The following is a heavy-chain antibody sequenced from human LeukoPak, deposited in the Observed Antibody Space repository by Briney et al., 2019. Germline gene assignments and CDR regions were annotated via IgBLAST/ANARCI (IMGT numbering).Heavy chain of an antibody. CDR3: ARESDSSGWPYFDY. D-gene: IGHD6-19*01. Sequence: GGSLRLSCAASGFTFSSYSMNWVRQAPGKGLEWVSSISSSSSYIYYADSVKGRFTISRDNAKNSLYLQMNSLRAEDTALYYCARESDSSGWPYFDYWGQGTLVTVSS. J-gene: IGHJ4*02. CDR2: ISSSSSYI. CDR1: GFTFSSYS. V-gene: IGHV3-21*04.